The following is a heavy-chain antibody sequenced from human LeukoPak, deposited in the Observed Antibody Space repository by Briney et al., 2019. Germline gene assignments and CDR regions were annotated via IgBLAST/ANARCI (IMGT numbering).Heavy chain of an antibody. CDR1: GFTFSSYS. D-gene: IGHD1-26*01. J-gene: IGHJ4*02. Sequence: GGSLRLSCAASGFTFSSYSMNWVRQAPGKGLEWVSSISSSSSYIYYADSVKGRSTISRDNAKNSLYLQMNSLRAEDTAVYYCARMVGELLRETDYWGQGTLVTVSS. CDR3: ARMVGELLRETDY. CDR2: ISSSSSYI. V-gene: IGHV3-21*01.